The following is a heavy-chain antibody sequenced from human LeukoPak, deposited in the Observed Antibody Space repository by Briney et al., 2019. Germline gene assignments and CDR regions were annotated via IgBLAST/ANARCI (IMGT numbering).Heavy chain of an antibody. V-gene: IGHV3-23*01. D-gene: IGHD2/OR15-2a*01. CDR1: GFSFSSYA. CDR2: IRDSGGST. Sequence: GGSLRLSCAASGFSFSSYAMSWVRQAPGKGLEWVSAIRDSGGSTYYADSVKGRFTISRDNAKNSLYLQMNSLRAEDTAVYYCARDRSFAVDYWGQGTLVTVSS. J-gene: IGHJ4*02. CDR3: ARDRSFAVDY.